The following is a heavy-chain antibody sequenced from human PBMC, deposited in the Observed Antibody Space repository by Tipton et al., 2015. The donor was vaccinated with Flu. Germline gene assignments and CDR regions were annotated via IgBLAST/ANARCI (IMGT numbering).Heavy chain of an antibody. J-gene: IGHJ6*02. CDR2: IYPGDPDP. CDR1: GYSFTNYW. Sequence: VQLVQSGAEVKKPGESLKISCKASGYSFTNYWVGWVRQMPGKGLEWMGIIYPGDPDPRYSPSFEGQVTISADKSISTASLQWSGLKASDTAVYYCVRRGGSRSYPYDMDVWGQGP. CDR3: VRRGGSRSYPYDMDV. D-gene: IGHD6-13*01. V-gene: IGHV5-51*03.